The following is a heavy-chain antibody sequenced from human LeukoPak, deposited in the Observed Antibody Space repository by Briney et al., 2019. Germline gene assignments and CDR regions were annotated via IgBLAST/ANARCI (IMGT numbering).Heavy chain of an antibody. CDR2: ISGSGGTT. J-gene: IGHJ4*02. Sequence: GGSLRLSCAASGLTFSSYAMSWVRQAPGKGLEWVSGISGSGGTTHYADSVKGRFTISRDNSKNTLYLQMNSLRAEDTAVYYCAKGTSSWHEFDYWGQGTLVTVSS. CDR1: GLTFSSYA. CDR3: AKGTSSWHEFDY. D-gene: IGHD6-13*01. V-gene: IGHV3-23*01.